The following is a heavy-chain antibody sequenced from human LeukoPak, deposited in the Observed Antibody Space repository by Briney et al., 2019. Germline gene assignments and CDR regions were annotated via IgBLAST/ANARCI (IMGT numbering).Heavy chain of an antibody. CDR2: IRSDGSTK. D-gene: IGHD3-10*01. J-gene: IGHJ6*03. CDR1: GFTFSNYG. Sequence: PGGSLRLSCAASGFTFSNYGMHWVRQAPGKGLEWVAFIRSDGSTKYYADSVKGRFTISRDNSKDTLYLQMNGLRAEDMAVYYCARRFGELLNYMDVWGKGTTVTVSS. V-gene: IGHV3-30*02. CDR3: ARRFGELLNYMDV.